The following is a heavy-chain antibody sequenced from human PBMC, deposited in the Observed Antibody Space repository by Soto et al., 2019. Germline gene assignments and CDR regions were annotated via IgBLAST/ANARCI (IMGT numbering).Heavy chain of an antibody. CDR1: GYDFTTYG. CDR3: ARGRDGDY. Sequence: QVHLVQSGAEVKKPGASVKVSCKGSGYDFTTYGITWVRQAPGQGLEWMAWISAHNGNTDYAQKLQGRVTVTRDTSTSTAYMELRSLRSDDKAVDYCARGRDGDYWGQGALVTVSS. D-gene: IGHD6-6*01. J-gene: IGHJ4*02. V-gene: IGHV1-18*01. CDR2: ISAHNGNT.